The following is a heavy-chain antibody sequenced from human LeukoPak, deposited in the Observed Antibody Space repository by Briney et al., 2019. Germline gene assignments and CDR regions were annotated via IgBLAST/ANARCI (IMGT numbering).Heavy chain of an antibody. CDR2: IKQDGSKK. CDR1: GLSFRSYW. V-gene: IGHV3-7*01. CDR3: VREGGVAAPNYFDY. J-gene: IGHJ4*02. Sequence: GGSLRLSCAASGLSFRSYWMSWVRQAPGKGLEWVANIKQDGSKKYYVDSLEGRFTISRDNGKNSLFPQMNSLRAEDTAVYYCVREGGVAAPNYFDYWGQGTLVTVSS. D-gene: IGHD3-16*01.